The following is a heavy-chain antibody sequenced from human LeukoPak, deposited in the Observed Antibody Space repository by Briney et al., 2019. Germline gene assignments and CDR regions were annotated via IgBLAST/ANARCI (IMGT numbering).Heavy chain of an antibody. J-gene: IGHJ4*02. CDR1: GAFISTFY. Sequence: LETPSPTCTVSGAFISTFYWDWIREPPGEGLEGIGYIYYSGSTNYNPSLKSRVTISVDTSKNQFSLKLSSVTAADTAVYYCARLGYQLLSYFDYWGQGTLVTVSS. V-gene: IGHV4-59*01. CDR3: ARLGYQLLSYFDY. D-gene: IGHD2-2*01. CDR2: IYYSGST.